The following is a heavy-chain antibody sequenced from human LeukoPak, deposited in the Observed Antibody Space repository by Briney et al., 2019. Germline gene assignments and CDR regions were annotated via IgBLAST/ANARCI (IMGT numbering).Heavy chain of an antibody. J-gene: IGHJ4*02. V-gene: IGHV4-34*01. CDR2: INHSGST. Sequence: PSETLSLTCAVYGGSFSGYYWSWIRQPPGKGLEWIGEINHSGSTNYNPFLKSRVTISVDTSKNQFSLKLSSVTAADTAVYYCARHSPYYYDSSGLDYWGQGTLVTVSS. CDR1: GGSFSGYY. D-gene: IGHD3-22*01. CDR3: ARHSPYYYDSSGLDY.